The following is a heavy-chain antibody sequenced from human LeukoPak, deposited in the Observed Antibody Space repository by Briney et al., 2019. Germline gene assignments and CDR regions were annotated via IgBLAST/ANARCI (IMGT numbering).Heavy chain of an antibody. V-gene: IGHV4-31*03. Sequence: PSETLYLTCTVSGGSISSGGYYWSWIRQHPGKGLEWIGYIYYSGSTYYNPSLKSRVTISVDTSKNQFSLKLSSVTAADTAVYYCAREPYYYDSSGYINYYYGMDVWGQGTTVTVSS. D-gene: IGHD3-22*01. CDR3: AREPYYYDSSGYINYYYGMDV. CDR2: IYYSGST. CDR1: GGSISSGGYY. J-gene: IGHJ6*02.